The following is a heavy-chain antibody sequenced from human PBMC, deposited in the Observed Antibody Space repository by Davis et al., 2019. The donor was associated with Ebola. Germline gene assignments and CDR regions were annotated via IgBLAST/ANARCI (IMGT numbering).Heavy chain of an antibody. J-gene: IGHJ3*02. Sequence: AASVKVSCKASGYTFTSYYMHWVRQAPGQGLEWMGGIIPIFGTANYAQKFQGRVTITADESTSTAYMELSSLRSEDTAVYYCTTPGGQDSGYDVFDIWGQGTMVTVSS. V-gene: IGHV1-69*13. D-gene: IGHD5-12*01. CDR3: TTPGGQDSGYDVFDI. CDR1: GYTFTSYY. CDR2: IIPIFGTA.